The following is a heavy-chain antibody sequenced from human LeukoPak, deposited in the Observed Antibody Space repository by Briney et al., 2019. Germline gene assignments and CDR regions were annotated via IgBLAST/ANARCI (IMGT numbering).Heavy chain of an antibody. CDR2: INSDGSTT. Sequence: GGSLRLSCAASGFTFRSSWIHWVRQVPGKGLVWVSRINSDGSTTNYADSVKGRFTISRDNAKNTLYLQMDSLRADDTAVYYCARFSVVVAAADYWGQGTLVTVSS. CDR3: ARFSVVVAAADY. D-gene: IGHD2-15*01. V-gene: IGHV3-74*01. CDR1: GFTFRSSW. J-gene: IGHJ4*02.